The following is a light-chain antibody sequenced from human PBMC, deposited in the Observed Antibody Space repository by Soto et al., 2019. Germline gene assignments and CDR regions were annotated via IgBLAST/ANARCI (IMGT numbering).Light chain of an antibody. CDR1: QSVSSRS. V-gene: IGKV3-15*01. CDR2: GAS. Sequence: EIVLTQSPGTLSLSPGERATLSCRASQSVSSRSLAWYQQKPGQAPRLLIHGASTRATGFPARFSGSGSGTDFTLTISSLQSEDFAVYYCQQYNNWPWTFGQGTKVDIK. CDR3: QQYNNWPWT. J-gene: IGKJ1*01.